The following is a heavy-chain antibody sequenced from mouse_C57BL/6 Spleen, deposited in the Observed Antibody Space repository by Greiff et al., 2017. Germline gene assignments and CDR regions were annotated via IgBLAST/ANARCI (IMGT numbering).Heavy chain of an antibody. Sequence: VKLMESGPGLVAPSQSLSITCTVSGFSLTSYGVHWVRQPPGKGLEWLVVIWSDGSTTYNSALKSRLSISKDNSKSQVFLKMNSLRTDDTAMYYCARQNTTVVAHWYFDVWGTGTTVTVSS. CDR3: ARQNTTVVAHWYFDV. D-gene: IGHD1-1*01. J-gene: IGHJ1*03. CDR1: GFSLTSYG. CDR2: IWSDGST. V-gene: IGHV2-6-1*01.